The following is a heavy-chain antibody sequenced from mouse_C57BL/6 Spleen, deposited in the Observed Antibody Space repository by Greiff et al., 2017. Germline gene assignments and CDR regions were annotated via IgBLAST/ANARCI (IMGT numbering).Heavy chain of an antibody. Sequence: VQLQQSGPELVKPGASVKISCKASGYTFTDYYMNWVKQSHGKSLEWIGDINPNNGGTSYNQKFKGKATLTVDKSSSTAYMELRSLTSEDSAVYYCARWWDVDYWGQGTTLTVSS. J-gene: IGHJ2*01. CDR2: INPNNGGT. CDR3: ARWWDVDY. D-gene: IGHD1-1*02. V-gene: IGHV1-26*01. CDR1: GYTFTDYY.